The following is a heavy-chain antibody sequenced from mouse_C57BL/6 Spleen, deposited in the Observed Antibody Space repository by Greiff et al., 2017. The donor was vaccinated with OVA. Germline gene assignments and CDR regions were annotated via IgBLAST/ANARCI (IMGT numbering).Heavy chain of an antibody. J-gene: IGHJ4*01. Sequence: EVNVVESGGGLVKPGGSLKLSCAASGFTFSDYGMHWVRQAPEKGLEWVAYISSGSSTIYYADTVKGRFTISRDNAKNTLFLQMTSLRSEDTAMYYCARRITTVAMDYWGQGTSVTVSS. CDR1: GFTFSDYG. CDR2: ISSGSSTI. V-gene: IGHV5-17*01. D-gene: IGHD1-1*01. CDR3: ARRITTVAMDY.